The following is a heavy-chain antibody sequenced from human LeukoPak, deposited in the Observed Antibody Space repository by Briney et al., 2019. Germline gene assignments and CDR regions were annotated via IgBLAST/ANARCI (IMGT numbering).Heavy chain of an antibody. D-gene: IGHD6-25*01. J-gene: IGHJ3*02. CDR2: MYYSGST. CDR3: ARVEGIAASLFDI. Sequence: PSETLSLTCTVSGGSISSYYWSWIRQPPGKGLEWIGYMYYSGSTNYNPSLKSRVTISVDTSKNQFSLKLSSVTAADTAVYYCARVEGIAASLFDIWGQGTMVTVSS. V-gene: IGHV4-59*01. CDR1: GGSISSYY.